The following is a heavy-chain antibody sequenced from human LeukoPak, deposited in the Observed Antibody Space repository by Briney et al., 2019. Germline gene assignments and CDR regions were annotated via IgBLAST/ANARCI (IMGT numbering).Heavy chain of an antibody. CDR2: ISSSSSTI. V-gene: IGHV3-48*01. CDR3: AKDPLHSY. CDR1: GFTFSSYS. J-gene: IGHJ4*02. Sequence: GGSLRLSCAASGFTFSSYSMNWVRQAPGKGLEWVSYISSSSSTIYYADSVKGRFTISRDNSKNTLYLQMNSLRAEDTAVYYCAKDPLHSYWGQGTLVTVSS.